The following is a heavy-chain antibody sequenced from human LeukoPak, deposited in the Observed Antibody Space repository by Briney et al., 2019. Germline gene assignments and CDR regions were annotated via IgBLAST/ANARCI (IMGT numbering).Heavy chain of an antibody. CDR2: IIPIFGTA. D-gene: IGHD6-13*01. CDR3: ARAGRAAAGLEYYYYYYMDV. V-gene: IGHV1-69*13. J-gene: IGHJ6*03. CDR1: GGTFSSYA. Sequence: ASVKVSCKASGGTFSSYAISWVRQAPGQGLEWMGGIIPIFGTANYAQKFQGRVTITADESTSTAYMELSSLRSEDTAVYYCARAGRAAAGLEYYYYYYMDVWGKGTTVTISS.